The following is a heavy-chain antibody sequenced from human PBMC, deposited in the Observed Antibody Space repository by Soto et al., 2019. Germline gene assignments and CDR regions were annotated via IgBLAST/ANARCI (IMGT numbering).Heavy chain of an antibody. V-gene: IGHV1-69*08. Sequence: QDQLVQSGPEVKKPGSSVKVSCRASGDPFSSYTISWVRQAPGQGLEWMGRIIPLFGTATYAPGFQGSVTFTADKSTNTAYMELSSLRSNDTAVYYCASRSFWGQGTLVTVSS. CDR2: IIPLFGTA. CDR3: ASRSF. J-gene: IGHJ4*02. CDR1: GDPFSSYT.